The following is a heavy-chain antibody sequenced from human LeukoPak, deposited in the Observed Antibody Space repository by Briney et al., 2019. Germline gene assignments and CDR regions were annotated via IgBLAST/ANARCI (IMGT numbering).Heavy chain of an antibody. V-gene: IGHV4-59*12. CDR3: ARGRGYSYGWIGEKLLDY. CDR1: GGSISSYY. CDR2: IYYSGST. D-gene: IGHD5-18*01. Sequence: SETLSLTCTVSGGSISSYYWSWIRQPPGKGLEWIGFIYYSGSTNYKPSLKSRVTMSVDTSKNQFSLRLTSVTAADTAVYYCARGRGYSYGWIGEKLLDYWGQGTLVTVSS. J-gene: IGHJ4*02.